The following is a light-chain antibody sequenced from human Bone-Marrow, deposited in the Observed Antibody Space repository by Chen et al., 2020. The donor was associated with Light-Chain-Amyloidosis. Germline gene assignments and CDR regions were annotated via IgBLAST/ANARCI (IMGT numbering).Light chain of an antibody. CDR2: RDT. J-gene: IGLJ2*01. Sequence: SYELTQPPSVSVSPGQTARITCSGDDLPTKYAYWYQQKPGQAPVLVIHRDTERPSGISERFSGSSSGTTATLTISGVQAEDEADYHCPSADSSGTYEVICGGGTKLTVL. V-gene: IGLV3-25*03. CDR1: DLPTKY. CDR3: PSADSSGTYEVI.